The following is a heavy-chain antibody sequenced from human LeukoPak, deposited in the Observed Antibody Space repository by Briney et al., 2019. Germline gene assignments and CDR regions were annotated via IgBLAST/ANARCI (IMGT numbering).Heavy chain of an antibody. CDR1: GGTFSSYA. CDR3: ARALPMEDGDFDY. CDR2: IIPIFGTA. Sequence: SVKVSCKASGGTFSSYAISWVRQAPGQGLEWMGGIIPIFGTANYAQKFQGRVTITADESTSTAYMELSSLRSEDTAVYYCARALPMEDGDFDYWGQGTLVTVSS. J-gene: IGHJ4*02. D-gene: IGHD3-10*01. V-gene: IGHV1-69*01.